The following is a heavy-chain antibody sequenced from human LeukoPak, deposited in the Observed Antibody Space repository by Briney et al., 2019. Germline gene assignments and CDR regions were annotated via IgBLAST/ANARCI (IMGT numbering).Heavy chain of an antibody. V-gene: IGHV4-31*03. CDR2: IYYSGST. D-gene: IGHD3-10*01. J-gene: IGHJ4*02. CDR3: VRVGYYGSGSYLH. Sequence: SETLSLTCTVSGGSISSGGYYWSWIRQHPGKGLEWIGYIYYSGSTYYNPSLKSRVTISVDTSKNQFSLKLSSVTAADTAVYYCVRVGYYGSGSYLHWGQGTLVTVSS. CDR1: GGSISSGGYY.